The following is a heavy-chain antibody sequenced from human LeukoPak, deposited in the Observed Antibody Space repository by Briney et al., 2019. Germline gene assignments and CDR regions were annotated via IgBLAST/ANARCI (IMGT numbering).Heavy chain of an antibody. D-gene: IGHD6-19*01. V-gene: IGHV3-23*01. CDR2: ISGSGGST. CDR1: GFTFSSYG. CDR3: AKDYYSSGWYELDY. Sequence: GGSLRLSCAASGFTFSSYGMSWVRQAPGKGLEWVSAISGSGGSTYYADSVKGRFTISRDNSKNTLYLQMNSLRAEDTAVYYCAKDYYSSGWYELDYWGQGTLVTVSS. J-gene: IGHJ4*02.